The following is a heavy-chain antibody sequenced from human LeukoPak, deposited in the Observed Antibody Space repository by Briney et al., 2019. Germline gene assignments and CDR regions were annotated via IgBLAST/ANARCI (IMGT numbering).Heavy chain of an antibody. J-gene: IGHJ4*02. Sequence: ASVKVSCKASGYTFTGYYMHWVRQAPGQGLEWMGWINPNSGGTNYAQKFQGRVTMTRDTSISTAHMELSRLRSDDTAVYYCARDWSGYRQNNNDYWGQGTLVTVSS. CDR3: ARDWSGYRQNNNDY. V-gene: IGHV1-2*02. CDR2: INPNSGGT. CDR1: GYTFTGYY. D-gene: IGHD3-3*01.